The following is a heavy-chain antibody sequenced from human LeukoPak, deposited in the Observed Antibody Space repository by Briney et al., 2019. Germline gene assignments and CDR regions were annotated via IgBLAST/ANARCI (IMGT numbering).Heavy chain of an antibody. CDR3: AKGAFGDIYHQRYYFDY. J-gene: IGHJ4*02. V-gene: IGHV3-23*01. CDR2: ISGSGGST. D-gene: IGHD3-9*01. Sequence: GGSLRLSCAASGFTFSSYAMSGVRQAPGKGLEWVSAISGSGGSTYYADSVKGRFTISRDNSKNTLYLQMNSLRAEDTAVYYCAKGAFGDIYHQRYYFDYWGQGTLVTVSS. CDR1: GFTFSSYA.